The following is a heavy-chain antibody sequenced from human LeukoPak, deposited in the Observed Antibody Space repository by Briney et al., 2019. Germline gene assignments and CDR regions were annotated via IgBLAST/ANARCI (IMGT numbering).Heavy chain of an antibody. CDR2: ISLSGST. V-gene: IGHV4-59*01. CDR1: GGSINNYY. CDR3: ARISPSSGTYWGSLCYYMDV. J-gene: IGHJ6*03. Sequence: SETLSLTCTVSGGSINNYYWTWIRQPPGKGLEWMGYISLSGSTNYNPSLKSRVTISLDTSNNQFSLKLTSVTAADTAVYYCARISPSSGTYWGSLCYYMDVWGKGTTVTVSS. D-gene: IGHD1-26*01.